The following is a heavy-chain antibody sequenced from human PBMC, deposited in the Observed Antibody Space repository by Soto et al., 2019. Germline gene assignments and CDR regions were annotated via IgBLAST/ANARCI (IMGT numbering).Heavy chain of an antibody. Sequence: ASVKVSCKASGGTFSSYTISWVRQAPGQGLEWMGRIIPILGIANYAQKFQGRVTITAYKSTSTAYMELSSLRSEDTAVYYCARAVYYYDSSGYYAYYFDYWGQGTLVTVSS. CDR2: IIPILGIA. J-gene: IGHJ4*02. D-gene: IGHD3-22*01. CDR3: ARAVYYYDSSGYYAYYFDY. V-gene: IGHV1-69*02. CDR1: GGTFSSYT.